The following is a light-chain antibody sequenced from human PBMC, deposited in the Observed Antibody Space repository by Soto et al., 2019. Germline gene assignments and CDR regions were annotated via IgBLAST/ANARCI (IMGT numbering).Light chain of an antibody. V-gene: IGKV1-39*01. Sequence: DIQMTQSPSSLSASVGDRVTITCRASQYISTYLNWYRQKSGKAPKLLIYAASTLQSGVPSRFSGSGSGTDFTLTISCLQSEDFATYYCQQYYSYPPTFGPGTKVDIK. CDR2: AAS. CDR1: QYISTY. CDR3: QQYYSYPPT. J-gene: IGKJ3*01.